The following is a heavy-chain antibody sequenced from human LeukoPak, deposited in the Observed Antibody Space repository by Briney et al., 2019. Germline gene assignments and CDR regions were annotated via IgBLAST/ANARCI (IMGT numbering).Heavy chain of an antibody. J-gene: IGHJ4*02. CDR2: LSGSGGGT. D-gene: IGHD3-10*01. Sequence: SGGFLRLSCAVSGITLSNYGMSWVRQAPGKGLEWVAGLSGSGGGTNYADSVQGRFTISRDNPKNTLYLQMNSLRAEDTAVYFCAKRGVVIRVFLVGFHKEAYYFDSWGQGALVTVSS. V-gene: IGHV3-23*01. CDR3: AKRGVVIRVFLVGFHKEAYYFDS. CDR1: GITLSNYG.